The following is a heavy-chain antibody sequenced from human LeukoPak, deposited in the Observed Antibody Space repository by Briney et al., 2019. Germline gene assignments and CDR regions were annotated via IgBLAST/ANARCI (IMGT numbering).Heavy chain of an antibody. CDR1: GFTFSHYW. V-gene: IGHV3-74*01. D-gene: IGHD1-26*01. J-gene: IGHJ4*02. CDR2: LYNDAFDSAT. CDR3: AREIGGGLHYFHS. Sequence: GGSLRLSCAASGFTFSHYWMHWVRQAPGKGLEWVSNLYNDAFDSATHYADSVKGRFTISRDNSQNTLYLQMNGLRAEDTAMYYCAREIGGGLHYFHSWGQGTPVTVSS.